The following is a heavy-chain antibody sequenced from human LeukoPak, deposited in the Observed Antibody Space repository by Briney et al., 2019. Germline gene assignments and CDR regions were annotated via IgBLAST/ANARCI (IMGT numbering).Heavy chain of an antibody. Sequence: PSETLSLTCTVSGVSISSSTYYWGWIRQPPGKGLEWIGTIYYSGSTYYSPSLKSRVTISVEKSKNQFSRKLTSVTAADTAVYYCARHGSGWSLNYGGQATLATASS. CDR3: ARHGSGWSLNY. V-gene: IGHV4-39*01. D-gene: IGHD6-19*01. CDR1: GVSISSSTYY. J-gene: IGHJ4*02. CDR2: IYYSGST.